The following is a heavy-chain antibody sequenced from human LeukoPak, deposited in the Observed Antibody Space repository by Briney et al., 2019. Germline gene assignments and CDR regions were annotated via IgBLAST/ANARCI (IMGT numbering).Heavy chain of an antibody. J-gene: IGHJ5*02. CDR3: ARQNYGSGSNWFDP. CDR1: GGSISSYH. CDR2: IFGSGST. Sequence: SETLSLTCTVSGGSISSYHWSWIRQPAGKGLEWIGRIFGSGSTNYNPSLKSRVTISVDTSKNQFSLKLSSVTAADTAVYYCARQNYGSGSNWFDPWGQGTLVTVSS. D-gene: IGHD3-10*01. V-gene: IGHV4-4*07.